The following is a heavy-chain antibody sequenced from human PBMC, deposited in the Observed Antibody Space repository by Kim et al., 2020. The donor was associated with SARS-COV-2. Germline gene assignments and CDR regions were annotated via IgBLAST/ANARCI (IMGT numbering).Heavy chain of an antibody. CDR3: AREWAYCSSTSCYEGYYYYYGMDV. CDR1: GGTLSSYA. Sequence: SVKVSCKASGGTLSSYAISWVRQAPGQGLEWMGGIIPIFGTANYAQKFQGRVTITADESTSTAYMELSSLRSEDTAVYYCAREWAYCSSTSCYEGYYYYYGMDVWGPGTTGTVSS. V-gene: IGHV1-69*13. J-gene: IGHJ6*02. CDR2: IIPIFGTA. D-gene: IGHD2-2*01.